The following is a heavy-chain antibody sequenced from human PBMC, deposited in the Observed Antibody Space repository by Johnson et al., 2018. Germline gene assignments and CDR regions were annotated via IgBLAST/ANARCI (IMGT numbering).Heavy chain of an antibody. D-gene: IGHD3-3*01. CDR1: GFTFSSYG. J-gene: IGHJ3*02. CDR2: ISYDGSNK. V-gene: IGHV3-30*18. CDR3: SKYEWSDAFDI. Sequence: QVQLVQSGGGVVQPGRSLRLSCAASGFTFSSYGMHWVRQAPGQGLEWVAVISYDGSNKYYADSVKGRFTISRDNSKNTLYLQMNSLRAEDTAVYYCSKYEWSDAFDIWGQGTMVTVSS.